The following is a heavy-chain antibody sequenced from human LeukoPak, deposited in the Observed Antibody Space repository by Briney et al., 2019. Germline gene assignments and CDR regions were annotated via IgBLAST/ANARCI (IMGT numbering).Heavy chain of an antibody. D-gene: IGHD3-10*01. J-gene: IGHJ2*01. CDR3: ARVYYGSGSYQGGYWYFDL. CDR1: GFTFSSHG. CDR2: ISYDENNK. Sequence: PGRSLRLSCEASGFTFSSHGMHWVRQAPGKGLEWVAVISYDENNKYYADSVKGRFTISRDNSKNTLYLQMNSLRAADTAVYYCARVYYGSGSYQGGYWYFDLWGRGTLVTVSS. V-gene: IGHV3-30*03.